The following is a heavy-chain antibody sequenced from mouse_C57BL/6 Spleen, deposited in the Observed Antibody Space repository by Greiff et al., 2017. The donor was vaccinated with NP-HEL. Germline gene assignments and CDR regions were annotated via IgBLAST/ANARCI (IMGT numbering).Heavy chain of an antibody. CDR1: GYTFTDYN. J-gene: IGHJ1*03. CDR2: INPNNGGT. D-gene: IGHD1-3*01. CDR3: ARSKHGYFDV. V-gene: IGHV1-18*01. Sequence: VQLQQSGPELVKPGASVKIPCKASGYTFTDYNMDWVKQSHGKSLEWIGDINPNNGGTIYNQKFKGKATLTVDKSSSTAYMELRSLTSEDTAVYYCARSKHGYFDVWGTGTTVTVSS.